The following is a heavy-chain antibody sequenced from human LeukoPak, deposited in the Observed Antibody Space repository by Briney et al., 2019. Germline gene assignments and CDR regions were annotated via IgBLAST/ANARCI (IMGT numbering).Heavy chain of an antibody. CDR2: IYYSGST. V-gene: IGHV4-59*13. CDR3: ARAKAAAGIDYFDY. CDR1: GASISDYY. J-gene: IGHJ4*02. D-gene: IGHD6-13*01. Sequence: SETLSLTCTVSGASISDYYWNWIRQPPGKGLEWIGYIYYSGSTNYNPSLKSRVTISVDTSKNQFSLKLSSVTAADTAVYYCARAKAAAGIDYFDYWGQGALVTVSS.